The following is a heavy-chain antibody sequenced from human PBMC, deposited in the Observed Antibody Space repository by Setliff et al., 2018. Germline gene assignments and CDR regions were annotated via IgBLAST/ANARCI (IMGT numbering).Heavy chain of an antibody. Sequence: PSETLSLTCTVSGGPISSYFWSWIRQPPGKGLEWIGYISHLGITSYNPSLKSRATISVDTSKNQYSLQLTSVTSADTAVYFFARGGVLGTGDFDYWGQGTLVTVSS. CDR1: GGPISSYF. D-gene: IGHD2-8*01. V-gene: IGHV4-59*01. CDR2: ISHLGIT. J-gene: IGHJ4*02. CDR3: ARGGVLGTGDFDY.